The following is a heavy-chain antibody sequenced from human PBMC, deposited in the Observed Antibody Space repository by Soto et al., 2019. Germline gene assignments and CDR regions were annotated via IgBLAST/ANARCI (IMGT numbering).Heavy chain of an antibody. V-gene: IGHV3-74*01. CDR3: VRGDGEPALQRWAVVLTIIPINDCKPLQGLS. J-gene: IGHJ5*01. Sequence: PGGSLRLSCAASGFTFSSYWMHWVRQAPGKGLEWVSRMNMDGNRISYVDSVKGRCTISRDNAKNTFYMEMNSARVEDTAVYYCVRGDGEPALQRWAVVLTIIPINDCKPLQGLSWG. CDR2: MNMDGNRI. D-gene: IGHD3-22*01. CDR1: GFTFSSYW.